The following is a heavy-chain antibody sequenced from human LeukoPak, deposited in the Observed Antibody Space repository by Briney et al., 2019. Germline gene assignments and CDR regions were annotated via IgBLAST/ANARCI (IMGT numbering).Heavy chain of an antibody. J-gene: IGHJ4*02. D-gene: IGHD3-16*02. V-gene: IGHV3-15*01. CDR2: IKSKTDGGTT. Sequence: GGSLRLSCAASGFTFSNAWMSWVRQAPGKGLEWVGRIKSKTDGGTTDYAAPVKGRFTISRDDSKNTLNLQMNSLKTEDTAVYYCTTEYYDYVWGSYPYYFDYWGQGTLVTVSS. CDR1: GFTFSNAW. CDR3: TTEYYDYVWGSYPYYFDY.